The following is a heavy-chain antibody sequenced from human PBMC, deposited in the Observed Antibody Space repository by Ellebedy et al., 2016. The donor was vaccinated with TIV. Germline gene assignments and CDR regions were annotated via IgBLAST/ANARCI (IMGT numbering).Heavy chain of an antibody. J-gene: IGHJ5*02. CDR2: ISSTSSHI. D-gene: IGHD3-3*01. CDR1: GFTFSSYS. V-gene: IGHV3-21*01. CDR3: VRTHYDFWSGYSPNWFDP. Sequence: GGSLRLXXAASGFTFSSYSMNWVRQAPGKGLEWASFISSTSSHIYYADSVKGRFTISRDNAKNSLYLQMNSLRAEDTAVYYCVRTHYDFWSGYSPNWFDPWGQGTLVTVSS.